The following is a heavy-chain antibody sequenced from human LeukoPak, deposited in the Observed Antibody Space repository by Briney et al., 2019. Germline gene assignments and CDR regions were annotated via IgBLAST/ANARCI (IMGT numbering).Heavy chain of an antibody. V-gene: IGHV3-23*01. CDR1: GFTFSSYA. CDR2: ISGSGGST. Sequence: TGGSLRLSCAASGFTFSSYAMSWVRQAPGKGLEWVSAISGSGGSTYYADSVKGRSTISRDNSKNTLYLQMNSLRAEDTAVYYCAKLRAARPPVYFDYWGQGTLVTVSS. D-gene: IGHD6-6*01. CDR3: AKLRAARPPVYFDY. J-gene: IGHJ4*02.